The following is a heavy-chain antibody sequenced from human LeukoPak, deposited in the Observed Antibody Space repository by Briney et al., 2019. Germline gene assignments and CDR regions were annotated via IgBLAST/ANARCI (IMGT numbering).Heavy chain of an antibody. Sequence: ASVKVSCKASGHTFTSYGISWVRQAPGQGLEWMGWISAYNGNTNYAQKLQGRVTMTTDTSTSTAYMELRRLRSDDTAVYYCARDSPIYDSSGYYYVSPDAFDIWGQGTMVTVSS. CDR3: ARDSPIYDSSGYYYVSPDAFDI. V-gene: IGHV1-18*01. CDR2: ISAYNGNT. J-gene: IGHJ3*02. CDR1: GHTFTSYG. D-gene: IGHD3-22*01.